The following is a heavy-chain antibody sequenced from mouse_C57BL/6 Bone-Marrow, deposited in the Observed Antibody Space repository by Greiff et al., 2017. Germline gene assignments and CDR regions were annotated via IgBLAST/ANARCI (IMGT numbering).Heavy chain of an antibody. CDR3: AREGLLFLEDAMDY. Sequence: QVQLQQSGAELVKPGASVKLSCKASGYTFTSYWMQWVKQRPGQGLEWIGEIDPSDSYTNYNQKFKGKATLTVDTSSSTAYMQLSSLTSEDSAVYYCAREGLLFLEDAMDYWGQGTAVTVSA. CDR1: GYTFTSYW. D-gene: IGHD2-12*01. V-gene: IGHV1-50*01. CDR2: IDPSDSYT. J-gene: IGHJ4*01.